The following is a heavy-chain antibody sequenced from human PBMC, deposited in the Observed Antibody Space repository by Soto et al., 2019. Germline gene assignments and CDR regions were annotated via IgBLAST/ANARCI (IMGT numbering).Heavy chain of an antibody. V-gene: IGHV3-30*18. J-gene: IGHJ4*02. CDR3: AKEGLNGDHGYFVY. CDR2: ISYDGSNK. CDR1: GFTFSSYG. Sequence: QVQLVESGGGVVQPGRSLRLSCAASGFTFSSYGMHWVRQAPGKGLEWVAVISYDGSNKYYADSVKGRFTISRDNSKNTLYLQMNSLRAEDTAVYYCAKEGLNGDHGYFVYWGQGTLVTVSS. D-gene: IGHD4-17*01.